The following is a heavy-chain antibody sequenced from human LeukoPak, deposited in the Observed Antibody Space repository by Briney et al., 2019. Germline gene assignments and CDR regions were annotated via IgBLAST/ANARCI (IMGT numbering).Heavy chain of an antibody. J-gene: IGHJ3*02. CDR2: ISSSSIYI. CDR3: ARGASVVAGSDNAFDI. CDR1: GFTFSSYS. Sequence: GGSLILSCAASGFTFSSYSMNWVRQAPGKGLEWVSSISSSSIYIYYADSVKGRFTISRDNAKKSVHLQMNSLRAEDTAVYYCARGASVVAGSDNAFDIWGQGTMVTVSS. D-gene: IGHD6-19*01. V-gene: IGHV3-21*01.